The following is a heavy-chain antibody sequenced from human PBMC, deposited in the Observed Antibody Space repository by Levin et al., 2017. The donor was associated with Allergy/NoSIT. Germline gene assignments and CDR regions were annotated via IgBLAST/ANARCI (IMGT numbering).Heavy chain of an antibody. CDR2: ISSNGSAI. V-gene: IGHV3-11*01. J-gene: IGHJ6*02. Sequence: SCAASGFSFSDYYMTWIRQAPGKGLEWISFISSNGSAIYYADSVKGRFTISRDNAKNSLYLQMNSLRAEDTAVYYCASGYSFGHFYYSGMDVWGQGTTVTVSS. D-gene: IGHD5-18*01. CDR3: ASGYSFGHFYYSGMDV. CDR1: GFSFSDYY.